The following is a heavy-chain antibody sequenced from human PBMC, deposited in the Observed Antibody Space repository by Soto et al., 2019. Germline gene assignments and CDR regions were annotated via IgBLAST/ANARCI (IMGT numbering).Heavy chain of an antibody. Sequence: QVQLQQWGAGLLKPSETLSLTCAVYGGSFSGYYWSWIRQPPGKGLEWIGEINHSGSTNYNPSLKSRVTISVDTSKNQFSLKLSSVTAADTAVYYCARGKVGYCSSTSCRAIYGMDVWGQGTTVTVS. V-gene: IGHV4-34*01. CDR3: ARGKVGYCSSTSCRAIYGMDV. D-gene: IGHD2-2*01. J-gene: IGHJ6*02. CDR2: INHSGST. CDR1: GGSFSGYY.